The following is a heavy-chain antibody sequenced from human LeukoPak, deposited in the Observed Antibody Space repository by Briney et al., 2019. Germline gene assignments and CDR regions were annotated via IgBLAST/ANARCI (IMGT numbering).Heavy chain of an antibody. J-gene: IGHJ6*02. D-gene: IGHD3-22*01. CDR3: TTGNRDDGSGYDLYYKYSMDV. CDR1: GYTLTELS. CDR2: FDPEDGET. V-gene: IGHV1-24*01. Sequence: ASVKVSCKVSGYTLTELSMHWVRQAPGKGLEWMGGFDPEDGETIYAQKFQGRVTMTEDTSTDTAYMELSSLRPEDTAVYYCTTGNRDDGSGYDLYYKYSMDVWGQGTTVTVSS.